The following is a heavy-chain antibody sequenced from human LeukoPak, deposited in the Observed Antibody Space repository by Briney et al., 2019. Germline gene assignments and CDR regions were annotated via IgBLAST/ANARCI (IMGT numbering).Heavy chain of an antibody. J-gene: IGHJ3*02. D-gene: IGHD3-3*01. CDR3: ARANYDFWSGYRFDAFDI. Sequence: PSETLSLTCTVSGGSISSGSYYWSWIRQPAGKGLEWIGRIYTSGSTNYNPSLKSRVTISVDTSKNQFSLKLTSVTAADTAVYYCARANYDFWSGYRFDAFDIWGLGTMVTVSS. CDR1: GGSISSGSYY. CDR2: IYTSGST. V-gene: IGHV4-61*02.